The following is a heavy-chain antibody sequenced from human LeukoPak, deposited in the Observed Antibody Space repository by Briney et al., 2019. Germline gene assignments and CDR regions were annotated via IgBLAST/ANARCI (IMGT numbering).Heavy chain of an antibody. CDR2: IYYSGST. Sequence: PSETLSLTCTVSGVSIRSYYWTWIRQPPGKGLEWIGNIYYSGSTNYNPSLKRRVTISVDTSKNQFSLRLSSVTAADTAVYYCATSSSWYPSWGQGTLVTVSS. V-gene: IGHV4-59*01. D-gene: IGHD6-13*01. CDR1: GVSIRSYY. J-gene: IGHJ4*02. CDR3: ATSSSWYPS.